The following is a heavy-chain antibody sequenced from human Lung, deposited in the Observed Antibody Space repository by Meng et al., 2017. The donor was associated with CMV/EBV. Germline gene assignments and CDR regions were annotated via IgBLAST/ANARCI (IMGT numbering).Heavy chain of an antibody. V-gene: IGHV4-39*01. CDR2: IYYSGST. Sequence: LXCTVSGGSISSSSYYWGWIRQPPGKGLEWIGSIYYSGSTYYNPSLKSRVTISVDTSKNQFSLKLSSVTAADTAVYYCARLSDFWSGYPDLFDYWGQGXLVTVSS. CDR1: GGSISSSSYY. J-gene: IGHJ4*02. CDR3: ARLSDFWSGYPDLFDY. D-gene: IGHD3-3*01.